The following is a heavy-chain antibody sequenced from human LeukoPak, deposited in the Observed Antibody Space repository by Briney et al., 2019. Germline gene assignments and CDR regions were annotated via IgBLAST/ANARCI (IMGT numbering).Heavy chain of an antibody. CDR1: GGSFSGYY. CDR3: ARHPVGPGGLDV. J-gene: IGHJ6*02. V-gene: IGHV4-34*01. Sequence: TPSETLSLTCAVYGGSFSGYYWSWIRQPPGKGLEWIGEINHSGSTNYNPSLKSRVTISVDTSKNQFSLKLSSVTAADTAVYYCARHPVGPGGLDVWGQGTTVTVSS. CDR2: INHSGST.